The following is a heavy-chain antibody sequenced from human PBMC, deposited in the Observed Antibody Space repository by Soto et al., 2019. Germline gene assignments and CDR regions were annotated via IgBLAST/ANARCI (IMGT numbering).Heavy chain of an antibody. CDR1: GGTFSSYA. J-gene: IGHJ6*02. Sequence: GASVKVSCKASGGTFSSYAISWVRQAPGQGLEWMGGIIPIFGTANYAQKFQGRVTITADESTSTAYMELSSLRAEDTAVYYCAMRFFQRNLRYYYYGMDVWGQGTTVTVSS. V-gene: IGHV1-69*13. D-gene: IGHD3-16*01. CDR3: AMRFFQRNLRYYYYGMDV. CDR2: IIPIFGTA.